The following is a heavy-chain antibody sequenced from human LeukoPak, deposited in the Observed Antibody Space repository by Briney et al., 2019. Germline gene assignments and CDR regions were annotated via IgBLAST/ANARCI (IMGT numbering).Heavy chain of an antibody. CDR3: ARDRSEFDY. CDR1: GGSISSYY. CDR2: IYYSGST. V-gene: IGHV4-59*01. Sequence: PSETLSPTCTVSGGSISSYYWSWIRQPPGKGLEWIGYIYYSGSTNYNPSLKSRVTISVDMSKNQFSLKLSSVTAADTAVYYCARDRSEFDYWGQGALVTVSS. D-gene: IGHD2-15*01. J-gene: IGHJ4*02.